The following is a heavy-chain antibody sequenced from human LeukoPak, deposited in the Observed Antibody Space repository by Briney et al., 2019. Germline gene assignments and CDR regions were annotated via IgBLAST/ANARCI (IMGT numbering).Heavy chain of an antibody. D-gene: IGHD5-12*01. V-gene: IGHV4-39*07. CDR1: RDSISSTIHY. CDR2: VYFNGNT. CDR3: ARQWLRGLSGTGTGTAGYWYFDL. Sequence: SETLSLTCTVSRDSISSTIHYWGWIRQPPGKGLEWIGSVYFNGNTYYNPSLKSRVTISVDRSKNQFSLKLSSVTAADTAVYYCARQWLRGLSGTGTGTAGYWYFDLWGRGTLVTVSS. J-gene: IGHJ2*01.